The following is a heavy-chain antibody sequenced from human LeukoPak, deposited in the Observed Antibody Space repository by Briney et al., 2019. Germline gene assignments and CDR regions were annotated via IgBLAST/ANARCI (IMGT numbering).Heavy chain of an antibody. CDR3: ARVHPLYYYGSGSYSRAYYMDV. V-gene: IGHV4-61*01. J-gene: IGHJ6*03. CDR2: IYYSGST. CDR1: AYSISSGYY. Sequence: PSETLSLTCTVSAYSISSGYYWSWIRQPPGKGLEWIGYIYYSGSTNYNPSLKSRVTISVDTSKNQFSLKLSSVTAADTAVYYCARVHPLYYYGSGSYSRAYYMDVWGKGTTVTISS. D-gene: IGHD3-10*01.